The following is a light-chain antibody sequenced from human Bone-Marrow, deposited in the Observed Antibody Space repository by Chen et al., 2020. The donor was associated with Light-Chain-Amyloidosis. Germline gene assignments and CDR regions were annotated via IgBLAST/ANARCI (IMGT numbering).Light chain of an antibody. J-gene: IGLJ3*02. CDR2: DDS. Sequence: SYVLTQPSSVSVAPGQTATIACGGNNIGSTSVHWYQQTPGQAPLLVVYDDSDRPSGIPERVGGSNSGKTATLTISRVEGGDEADYYCQVWDRSSDRPVFGGGTKLTVL. CDR1: NIGSTS. V-gene: IGLV3-21*02. CDR3: QVWDRSSDRPV.